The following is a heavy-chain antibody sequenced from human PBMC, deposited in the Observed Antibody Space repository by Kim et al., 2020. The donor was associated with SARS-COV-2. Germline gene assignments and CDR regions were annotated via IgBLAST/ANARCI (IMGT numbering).Heavy chain of an antibody. Sequence: SETLSLTCAVYGGSISGFHWSWIRQSPGKGLEWIGEINHSGGINHNPSLKSRLTISMDTSKNQFSLKLTSVTAADTAFYYCARGSAGVVPAPILQRGPHYGYFVLALWGHETTVTV. V-gene: IGHV4-34*01. CDR2: INHSGGI. J-gene: IGHJ6*02. CDR3: ARGSAGVVPAPILQRGPHYGYFVLAL. CDR1: GGSISGFH. D-gene: IGHD2-2*02.